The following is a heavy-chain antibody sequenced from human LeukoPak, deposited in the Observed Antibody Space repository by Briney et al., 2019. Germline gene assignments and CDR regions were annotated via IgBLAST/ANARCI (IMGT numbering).Heavy chain of an antibody. J-gene: IGHJ4*02. CDR1: GFTFSSYG. D-gene: IGHD2-21*01. CDR2: ISYDGSNK. V-gene: IGHV3-30*18. Sequence: GGSLRLSCAASGFTFSSYGMHWVRQAPGKGLEWVAVISYDGSNKYYADSVKGRFTISRDNSKNTLYLQMNSLRAEDTAVYYCAKGCCDPPSLWGQGTLVTVSS. CDR3: AKGCCDPPSL.